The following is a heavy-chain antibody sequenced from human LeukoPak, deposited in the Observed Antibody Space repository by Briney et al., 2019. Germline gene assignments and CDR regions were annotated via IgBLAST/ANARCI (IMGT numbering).Heavy chain of an antibody. J-gene: IGHJ4*02. V-gene: IGHV1-69*16. CDR3: ATYDILTGFDY. CDR1: GGTFIDHI. Sequence: SVTVSCKASGGTFIDHIIFWVRQAPGQGLEWMGGISPLLGASNHTQKFQDRVRITADESASTAYMELSNLRSADTAVYYCATYDILTGFDYWGQGTLVTVSS. D-gene: IGHD3-9*01. CDR2: ISPLLGAS.